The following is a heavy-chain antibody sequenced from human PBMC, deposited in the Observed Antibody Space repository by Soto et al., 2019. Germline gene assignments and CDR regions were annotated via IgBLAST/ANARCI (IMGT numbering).Heavy chain of an antibody. D-gene: IGHD3-22*01. Sequence: RASVKVSCKASGYTFTGYYMHWVRQAPGQGLEWMGWINPNSGGTNYAQKFQGWVTMTRDTSISTAYMELSRLRSDDTAVYYCARDHFDSSGHYYFDYWGQGTLVTVSS. CDR3: ARDHFDSSGHYYFDY. CDR1: GYTFTGYY. J-gene: IGHJ4*02. V-gene: IGHV1-2*04. CDR2: INPNSGGT.